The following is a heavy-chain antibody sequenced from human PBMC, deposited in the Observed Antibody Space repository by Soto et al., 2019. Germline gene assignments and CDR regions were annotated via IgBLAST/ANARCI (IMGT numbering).Heavy chain of an antibody. J-gene: IGHJ5*02. D-gene: IGHD2-15*01. Sequence: QLQLQESGPGLVKPSETLYLTCTVSGGSISSSSYYWGWIRQPPGKGLEWIGSIYYSGSTYYNPSLKSRVTISVDTSKNQFSLKLSSVTAADTAVYYCAGVDPFNWFDPWGQGTLVTVSS. CDR3: AGVDPFNWFDP. CDR2: IYYSGST. V-gene: IGHV4-39*01. CDR1: GGSISSSSYY.